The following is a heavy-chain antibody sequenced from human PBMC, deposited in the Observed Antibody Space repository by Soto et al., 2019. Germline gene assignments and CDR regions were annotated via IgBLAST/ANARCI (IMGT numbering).Heavy chain of an antibody. CDR1: GGSISSYY. CDR2: IYYSGST. J-gene: IGHJ4*02. Sequence: SETLSLTCTVSGGSISSYYWSWIRQPPGKGLEWIGYIYYSGSTNYNPSLKSRVTISVDTSKNQFSLKLSSVTAADTAVYYCGRDMGGSGYSGYDYWGPGTLVTVSS. CDR3: GRDMGGSGYSGYDY. D-gene: IGHD5-12*01. V-gene: IGHV4-59*01.